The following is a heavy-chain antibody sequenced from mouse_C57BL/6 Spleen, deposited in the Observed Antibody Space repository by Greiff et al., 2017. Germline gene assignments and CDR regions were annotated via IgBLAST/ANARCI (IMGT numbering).Heavy chain of an antibody. CDR2: IDPSDSYT. J-gene: IGHJ2*01. D-gene: IGHD1-1*02. V-gene: IGHV1-59*01. CDR1: GYTFTSYW. CDR3: ARWCFDY. Sequence: QVQLQQPGAELVRPGTSVRLSCKASGYTFTSYWMPWVKQRPGQGLEWIGVIDPSDSYTNYNQKFKGKATLTVDTSSSTAYMQLSSLTYEDAAVYYSARWCFDYWGQGTTLTVSS.